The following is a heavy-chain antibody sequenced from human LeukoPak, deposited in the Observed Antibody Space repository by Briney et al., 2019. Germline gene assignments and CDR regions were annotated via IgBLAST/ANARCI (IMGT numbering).Heavy chain of an antibody. CDR1: GGSISSGGNS. J-gene: IGHJ4*02. V-gene: IGHV4-30-2*01. Sequence: SQTLSLTCAVSGGSISSGGNSWSWIRQPPGKGLEWIGEINHSGSTNYYPSLKSRVTISVDTSKNQFSLKLSSVTAADTAVYYCARGRLEETTVTTTDDYWGQGTLVTVSS. CDR3: ARGRLEETTVTTTDDY. CDR2: INHSGST. D-gene: IGHD4-17*01.